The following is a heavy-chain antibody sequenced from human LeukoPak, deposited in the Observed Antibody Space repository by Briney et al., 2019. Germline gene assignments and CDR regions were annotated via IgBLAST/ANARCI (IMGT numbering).Heavy chain of an antibody. D-gene: IGHD5-24*01. V-gene: IGHV3-7*03. CDR1: GFMFSSHW. CDR2: IKEDGTET. CDR3: AKEGRSLQTY. Sequence: GGSLRLSCAASGFMFSSHWMSWVRLAPGKGLEWVANIKEDGTETYYVDSVKGRFTISRDNAKNSLYMQMNSLRVEDTAVYYCAKEGRSLQTYWGQGTLVTVSS. J-gene: IGHJ4*02.